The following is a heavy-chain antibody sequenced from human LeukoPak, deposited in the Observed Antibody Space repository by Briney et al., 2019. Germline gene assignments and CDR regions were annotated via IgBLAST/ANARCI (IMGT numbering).Heavy chain of an antibody. V-gene: IGHV5-51*01. J-gene: IGHJ5*02. CDR1: GYRFTNYW. Sequence: GESLKISCKGSGYRFTNYWIGWVRPMPGKGLEWMGIIYPGDSDTRYSPSFQGQVTISADKSISTAYLQWSSLKASDTAMYYCARHGCSTTSCAQFDPWGQGTLVTVSS. CDR2: IYPGDSDT. D-gene: IGHD2-2*01. CDR3: ARHGCSTTSCAQFDP.